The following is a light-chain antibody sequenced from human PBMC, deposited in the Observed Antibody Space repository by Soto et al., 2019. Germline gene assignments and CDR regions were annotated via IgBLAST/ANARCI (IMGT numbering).Light chain of an antibody. Sequence: EIVLTQSPATLSLSPGERATLSCRASQNVGIYLAWYQLKPGQAPRLLLYDASKRATDIPARFSGSGSGTDFTLTISSLEPEDFAVYYCQQRSNWPIIFGQGTRLEIK. CDR3: QQRSNWPII. J-gene: IGKJ5*01. V-gene: IGKV3-11*01. CDR2: DAS. CDR1: QNVGIY.